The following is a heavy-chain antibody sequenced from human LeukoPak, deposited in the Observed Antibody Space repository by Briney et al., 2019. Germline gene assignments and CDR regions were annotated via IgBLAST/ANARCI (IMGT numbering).Heavy chain of an antibody. V-gene: IGHV3-30-3*01. D-gene: IGHD6-13*01. CDR2: ISYDGSNK. CDR3: ARSSRWYYFDY. Sequence: GGSLRLSCAASGFTFSSYAMHWVRQAPGKGLEWVAVISYDGSNKYYADSVKGRFTISRDNSKNTLYLQMNSLRAEDTAVYYCARSSRWYYFDYWGQGTLVTVSS. J-gene: IGHJ4*02. CDR1: GFTFSSYA.